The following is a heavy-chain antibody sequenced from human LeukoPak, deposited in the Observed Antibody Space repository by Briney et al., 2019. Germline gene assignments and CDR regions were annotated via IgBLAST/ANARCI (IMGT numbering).Heavy chain of an antibody. CDR3: ARLEVAGSNWFDP. Sequence: GASLQISGQGSGSIFSSYWSGWVRPLPGKGLEGMGIIYTGDSDTRYSPSFQGQVTISADKSISTAYLQWSSLKASDTAMYYCARLEVAGSNWFDPWGQGTLVTVSS. V-gene: IGHV5-51*01. J-gene: IGHJ5*02. CDR2: IYTGDSDT. CDR1: GSIFSSYW. D-gene: IGHD6-19*01.